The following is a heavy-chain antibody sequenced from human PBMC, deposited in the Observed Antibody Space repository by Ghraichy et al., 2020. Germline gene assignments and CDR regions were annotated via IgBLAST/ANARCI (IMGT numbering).Heavy chain of an antibody. Sequence: GVSLRLSCAASGFTFSNYHMNWVRQAPGKGPEWLSYISSSSGAIYYADSVKGRFTISRDNAKNSLYLQMNSLRAEDTAVYYCARQNYYDSSGWTWGQGTLVTVSS. CDR2: ISSSSGAI. CDR1: GFTFSNYH. D-gene: IGHD3-22*01. J-gene: IGHJ5*02. V-gene: IGHV3-48*04. CDR3: ARQNYYDSSGWT.